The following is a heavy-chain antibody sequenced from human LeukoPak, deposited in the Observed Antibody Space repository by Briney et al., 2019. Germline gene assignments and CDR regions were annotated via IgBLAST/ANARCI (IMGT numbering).Heavy chain of an antibody. V-gene: IGHV1-69*13. J-gene: IGHJ3*02. Sequence: SVKVSCKASGGTFSSYAISWVRQAPGQAPEWGGGIIPIFGTANHAQKFHGRVTITADESTRTAYMALSSLRSEDTDVYYCARVFWSGYEHAFDIWGQGTMVTVSS. CDR1: GGTFSSYA. D-gene: IGHD3-3*01. CDR2: IIPIFGTA. CDR3: ARVFWSGYEHAFDI.